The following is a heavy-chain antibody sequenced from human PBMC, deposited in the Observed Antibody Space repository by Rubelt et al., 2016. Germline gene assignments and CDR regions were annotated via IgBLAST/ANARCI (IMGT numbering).Heavy chain of an antibody. CDR3: TRVAAGGIRGVDD. D-gene: IGHD6-13*01. CDR2: IRSEAYGGTT. J-gene: IGHJ4*02. V-gene: IGHV3-49*03. Sequence: GESGGGLVQPGRSLRLSCTASGFTFGDYTMSWFRQAPGKGLEWVGFIRSEAYGGTTEDAASVKGRFPISRDDTKSITYVQMNSLTTEDSAVYYCTRVAAGGIRGVDDWGQGTLVTVSS. CDR1: GFTFGDYT.